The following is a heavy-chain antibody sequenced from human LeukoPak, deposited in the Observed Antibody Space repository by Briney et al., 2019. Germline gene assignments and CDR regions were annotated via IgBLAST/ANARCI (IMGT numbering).Heavy chain of an antibody. CDR1: GFTFSSYG. J-gene: IGHJ4*02. CDR2: IWYDGSNK. D-gene: IGHD5-24*01. V-gene: IGHV3-33*01. Sequence: GRSLRLSCAASGFTFSSYGMHWVRQAPGKGLEWVAVIWYDGSNKYYADSVKGRFTISRDNPENTLYLQMNSLRAEDTAVYYCARDTNYLSGGVLGYWGQGTLVTVSS. CDR3: ARDTNYLSGGVLGY.